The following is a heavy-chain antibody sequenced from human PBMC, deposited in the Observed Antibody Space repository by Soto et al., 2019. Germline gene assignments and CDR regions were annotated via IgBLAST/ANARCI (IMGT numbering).Heavy chain of an antibody. Sequence: QVQLVESGGDLVKPGGSLRLSCAASGYTFSDYYLNWIRQAPGKGLEWISYIDTSSTKIYYADSVRGRFTISRDNGKNSLFLEMNNLRVEDTAVYFCASHYDLWTGYLSPVDYWGRGTLVTVSS. CDR3: ASHYDLWTGYLSPVDY. J-gene: IGHJ4*02. V-gene: IGHV3-11*01. CDR2: IDTSSTKI. CDR1: GYTFSDYY. D-gene: IGHD3-3*01.